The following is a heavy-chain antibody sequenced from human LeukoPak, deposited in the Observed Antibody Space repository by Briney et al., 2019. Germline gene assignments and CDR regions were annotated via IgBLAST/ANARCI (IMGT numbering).Heavy chain of an antibody. J-gene: IGHJ4*02. D-gene: IGHD5-18*01. CDR3: AREGYTNYHDY. Sequence: PSETLSLTCAVYGGSFSGYYWSWIRQPPGKGLEWIGEINHSGSTNYNPSLKSRVTMSVDMSKNQFSLRLSSVTAADTAVYFCAREGYTNYHDYWGQGTLVTVSS. CDR2: INHSGST. CDR1: GGSFSGYY. V-gene: IGHV4-34*01.